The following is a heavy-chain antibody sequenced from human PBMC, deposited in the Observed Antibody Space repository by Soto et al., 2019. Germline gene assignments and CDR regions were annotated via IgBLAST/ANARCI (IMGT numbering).Heavy chain of an antibody. CDR1: GGTFSSYA. J-gene: IGHJ6*02. Sequence: QVQLVQSGAEVKKPGSSVKVSCKASGGTFSSYAISWVRQAPGQGLEWMGGIIPIFGTANYAQKFQGRVTITADKSTSTAYMELSSLRSEDTAVYYCAREGSGVVRGDSRLGGDYYGMDVWGQGTTVTVSS. CDR2: IIPIFGTA. D-gene: IGHD3-10*01. V-gene: IGHV1-69*06. CDR3: AREGSGVVRGDSRLGGDYYGMDV.